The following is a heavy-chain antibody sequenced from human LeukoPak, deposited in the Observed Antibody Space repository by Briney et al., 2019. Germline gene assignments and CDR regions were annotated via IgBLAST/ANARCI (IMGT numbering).Heavy chain of an antibody. CDR3: ARSGIGYFDY. V-gene: IGHV4-59*01. J-gene: IGHJ4*02. CDR2: TYYSRST. CDR1: GGSISSYY. D-gene: IGHD2-15*01. Sequence: PSETLSLTCTVSGGSISSYYWSWIRQPPGKGLEWIGYTYYSRSTNYNPSLKSRVTISVDTSKNQFSLKLSSVTAADTAVYYCARSGIGYFDYWGQGTLVTVSS.